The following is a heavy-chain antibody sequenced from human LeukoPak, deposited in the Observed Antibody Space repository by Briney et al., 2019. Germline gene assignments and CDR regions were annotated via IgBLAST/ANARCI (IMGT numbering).Heavy chain of an antibody. J-gene: IGHJ4*02. CDR2: INPNSGGT. CDR1: GHTFTGYY. CDR3: ASRKTYDILTGYNPLDY. V-gene: IGHV1-2*02. D-gene: IGHD3-9*01. Sequence: ASVKVSCKASGHTFTGYYMHWVRQAPGQGLEWMGWINPNSGGTNYAQKFQGRVTMTRDTSISTAYMELSRLRSDDTAVYYCASRKTYDILTGYNPLDYWGQGTLVTVSS.